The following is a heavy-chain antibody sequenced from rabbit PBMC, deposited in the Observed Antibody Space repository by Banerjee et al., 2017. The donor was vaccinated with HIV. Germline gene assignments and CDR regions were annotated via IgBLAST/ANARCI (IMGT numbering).Heavy chain of an antibody. D-gene: IGHD2-1*01. J-gene: IGHJ4*01. Sequence: QLKETGGGLVQPGGSLTLSCKASGFDFSNYYMTWVRQAPGKGLEWIGYIDPVLGSTYYASWVNGRFTISSHNAQNTLYLQLNSLTAADTATYFCARENNDWEYFNLWGPGTLVT. CDR3: ARENNDWEYFNL. CDR2: IDPVLGST. V-gene: IGHV1S7*01. CDR1: GFDFSNYY.